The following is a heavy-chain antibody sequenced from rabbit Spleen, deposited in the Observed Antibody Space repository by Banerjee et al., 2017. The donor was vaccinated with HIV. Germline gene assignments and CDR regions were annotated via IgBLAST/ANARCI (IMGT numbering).Heavy chain of an antibody. CDR3: TRRPNNGNDGYGSFKL. CDR1: GFSFRSDYL. V-gene: IGHV1S45*01. Sequence: QEQLEESGGGLVKPEGSLTLTCTGSGFSFRSDYLICWVRQAPGKGLEWIACIAEGSSGSTYYASWAKGRFTISKTSSTTVTLQMTSLTAADTATYFCTRRPNNGNDGYGSFKLWGQGTLVTVS. CDR2: IAEGSSGST. J-gene: IGHJ4*01. D-gene: IGHD6-1*01.